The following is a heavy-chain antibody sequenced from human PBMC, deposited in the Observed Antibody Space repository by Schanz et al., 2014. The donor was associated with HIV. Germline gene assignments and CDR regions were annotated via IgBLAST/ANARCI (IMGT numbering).Heavy chain of an antibody. J-gene: IGHJ4*02. V-gene: IGHV3-11*01. Sequence: QVQLEASGGGLVKPGGSLRLSCAASGFTFRDYYMSWLRQAPGKGIEWVAIISGRGNVKYYANSLKGRSTISRDNAARSLYLQMNSLRAEDTAISYCGRERERGLDDGDGPLGYGGQGVLVTVSS. CDR3: GRERERGLDDGDGPLGY. CDR2: ISGRGNVK. CDR1: GFTFRDYY. D-gene: IGHD4-17*01.